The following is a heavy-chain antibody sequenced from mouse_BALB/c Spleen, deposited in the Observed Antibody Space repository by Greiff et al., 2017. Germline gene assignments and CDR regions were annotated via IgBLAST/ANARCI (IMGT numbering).Heavy chain of an antibody. D-gene: IGHD1-1*01. V-gene: IGHV5-6-5*01. J-gene: IGHJ2*01. CDR1: GFTFSSYA. CDR2: ISSGGST. Sequence: EVQLVESGGGLVQPGGSLKLSCAASGFTFSSYAMSWVRQTPEKRLEWVASISSGGSTYYPDSVKGRFTISRDNARNILYLQMSSLRSEDTAMYYCATTDPFDYWGQGTTLTVSS. CDR3: ATTDPFDY.